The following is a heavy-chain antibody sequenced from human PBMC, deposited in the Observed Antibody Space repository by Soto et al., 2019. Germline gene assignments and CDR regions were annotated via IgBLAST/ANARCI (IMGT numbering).Heavy chain of an antibody. J-gene: IGHJ3*02. V-gene: IGHV4-39*01. CDR2: IYYSGST. CDR1: GGSISSSSYY. Sequence: QLQLQESGPGLVKPSETLSLTCTVSGGSISSSSYYWGWIRQPPGKGLEWIGSIYYSGSTYYNPSLKSRVTISVDTSKNQFSLKLSSVTAADTAVYYCARGNGLSGAFDIWGQGTMVTVSS. CDR3: ARGNGLSGAFDI. D-gene: IGHD3-10*01.